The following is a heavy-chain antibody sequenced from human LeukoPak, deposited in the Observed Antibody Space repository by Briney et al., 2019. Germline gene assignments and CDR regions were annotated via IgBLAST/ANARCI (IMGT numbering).Heavy chain of an antibody. CDR3: ARHYGP. D-gene: IGHD3-10*01. CDR1: GGSISSSSSI. Sequence: PSETLSLTCAVSGGSISSSSSICWTWVRQPPGKGLEWIGSIYYSGSTYYNPSLKSRVTISVDTSKNQFSLKLNSVTATDTAVYYCARHYGPWGQGTLVTVSS. CDR2: IYYSGST. J-gene: IGHJ4*02. V-gene: IGHV4-39*01.